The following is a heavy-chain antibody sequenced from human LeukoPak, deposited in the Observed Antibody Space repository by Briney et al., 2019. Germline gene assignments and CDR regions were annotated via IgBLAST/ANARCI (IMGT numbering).Heavy chain of an antibody. Sequence: SETLSLTCTVSGGSISSYYWSWIRQPAGKGLEWIGRVYTSGTTHYNPSLKSRVTMSVDTSKNQFSLKLSSVTAADTAVYYCARLSTVTTSFDYWGQGTLVTVSS. CDR1: GGSISSYY. J-gene: IGHJ4*02. CDR2: VYTSGTT. CDR3: ARLSTVTTSFDY. V-gene: IGHV4-4*07. D-gene: IGHD4-17*01.